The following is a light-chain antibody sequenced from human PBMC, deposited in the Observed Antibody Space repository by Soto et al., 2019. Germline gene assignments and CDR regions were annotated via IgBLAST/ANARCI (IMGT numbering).Light chain of an antibody. CDR2: GAS. Sequence: DIQLTQSPSFVSASVGERVTITCRASQDISRYLAWYQQKPGEAPKLLISGASTLQSGVPSGFSGSGSGSEFPLTVSYLLPEHFSSYYCQQLYSYSSFGQGTRLENK. V-gene: IGKV1-9*01. CDR1: QDISRY. CDR3: QQLYSYSS. J-gene: IGKJ5*01.